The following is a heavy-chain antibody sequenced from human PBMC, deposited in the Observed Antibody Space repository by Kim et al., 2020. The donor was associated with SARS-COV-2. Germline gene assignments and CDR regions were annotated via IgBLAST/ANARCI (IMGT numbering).Heavy chain of an antibody. Sequence: SETLSLTCTVSGYSISSGYYWGWIRQPPGKGLEWIGSIYHSGSTYYNPSLKSRVTISVDTSKNQFSLKLSSVTAADTAVYYCARDSLELTYGSGSYQAIYWGQGTLVTVSS. CDR3: ARDSLELTYGSGSYQAIY. J-gene: IGHJ4*02. CDR2: IYHSGST. D-gene: IGHD3-10*01. CDR1: GYSISSGYY. V-gene: IGHV4-38-2*02.